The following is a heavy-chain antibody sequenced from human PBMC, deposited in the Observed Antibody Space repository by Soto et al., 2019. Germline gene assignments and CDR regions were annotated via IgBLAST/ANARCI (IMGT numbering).Heavy chain of an antibody. V-gene: IGHV4-39*01. CDR2: IYYSGNT. CDR1: GVSISGSSYY. CDR3: AKSISHRYGVDY. Sequence: PSETLSLTCTVSGVSISGSSYYWGWIRQPPGKGLEWIGNIYYSGNTYYNSSLKSRVTISVDTSKNQFSLRLNSVTAADTAVYYCAKSISHRYGVDYWGQGTLVTVSS. J-gene: IGHJ4*02. D-gene: IGHD6-6*01.